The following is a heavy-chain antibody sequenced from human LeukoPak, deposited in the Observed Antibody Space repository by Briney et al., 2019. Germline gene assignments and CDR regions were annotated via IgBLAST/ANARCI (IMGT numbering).Heavy chain of an antibody. Sequence: PGGSLRLSCAASGFTFSSYEMNWVRQAPGKGLEWVSYISSSGSTIYYADSVKGRFTISRDNAKNSLYLQMNSLRAEDTAVYYCASQRYQLPYFDYWGQGTLVTVSS. J-gene: IGHJ4*02. CDR2: ISSSGSTI. CDR3: ASQRYQLPYFDY. V-gene: IGHV3-48*03. D-gene: IGHD2-2*01. CDR1: GFTFSSYE.